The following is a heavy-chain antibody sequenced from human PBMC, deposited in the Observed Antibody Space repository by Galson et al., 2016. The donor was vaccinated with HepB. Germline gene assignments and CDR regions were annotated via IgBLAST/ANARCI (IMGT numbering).Heavy chain of an antibody. CDR2: IYSGGST. D-gene: IGHD2-21*02. CDR3: ARQRSSCGGDCSSAQYYYGLDV. Sequence: SLRLSCAASGFTVGNNYMSWVRQAPGKGLEWVSLIYSGGSTLYADSVKGRFSISRDDARNSLYLQMNSLIAEDTAVYYCARQRSSCGGDCSSAQYYYGLDVWGQGTTVTVSS. J-gene: IGHJ6*02. CDR1: GFTVGNNY. V-gene: IGHV3-66*04.